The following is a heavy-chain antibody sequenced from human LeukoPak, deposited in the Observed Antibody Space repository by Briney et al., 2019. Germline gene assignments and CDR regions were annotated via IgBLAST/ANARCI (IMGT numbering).Heavy chain of an antibody. V-gene: IGHV1-18*01. CDR3: ARVKDIVVVPAAINWFDP. CDR2: VSAYNGNT. Sequence: GASVKVSCKASGYTFTSYGISWVRQAPGQGLEWTGWVSAYNGNTNYAQKLQGRVTMTTDTSTSTAYMELRSLRSDDTAVYYCARVKDIVVVPAAINWFDPWGQGTLVTVSS. D-gene: IGHD2-2*02. J-gene: IGHJ5*02. CDR1: GYTFTSYG.